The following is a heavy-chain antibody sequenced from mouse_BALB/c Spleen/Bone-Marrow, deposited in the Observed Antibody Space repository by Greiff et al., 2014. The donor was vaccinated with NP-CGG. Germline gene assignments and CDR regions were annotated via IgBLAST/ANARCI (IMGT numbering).Heavy chain of an antibody. D-gene: IGHD1-3*01. CDR2: IYPANGNT. J-gene: IGHJ3*01. CDR3: ARSPGEVNY. V-gene: IGHV14-3*02. Sequence: DVQLQESGAELVKPGASVKLSCTASGLNIKDAYMHWVKQRPEQGLEWIGRIYPANGNTEYDPKFQGKATITADTSSNTAFLHLSSLTSDDTAVYYCARSPGEVNYWGQGTLVTVSA. CDR1: GLNIKDAY.